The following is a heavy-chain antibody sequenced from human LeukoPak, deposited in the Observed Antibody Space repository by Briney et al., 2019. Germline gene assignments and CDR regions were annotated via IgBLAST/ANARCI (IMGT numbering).Heavy chain of an antibody. CDR2: IIPIFGTA. J-gene: IGHJ4*02. CDR1: GGTFSSYA. CDR3: AKPPYYYDSSGYLPADY. V-gene: IGHV1-69*13. Sequence: GASVKVSCKASGGTFSSYAISWVRQAPGQGLEWMGGIIPIFGTANYAQKFQGRVTITADESTSTAYMELSSLRSEDTAVYYCAKPPYYYDSSGYLPADYWGQGTLVTVSS. D-gene: IGHD3-22*01.